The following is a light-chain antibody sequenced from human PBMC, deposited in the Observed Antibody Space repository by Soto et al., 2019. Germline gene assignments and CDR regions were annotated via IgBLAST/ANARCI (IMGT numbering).Light chain of an antibody. CDR2: DAS. CDR3: QQRSNWPPIT. V-gene: IGKV3-11*01. CDR1: QSVSSY. J-gene: IGKJ5*01. Sequence: EIVLTQYPGTLSLSPGERATLSCRASQSVSSYLAWYQQKPGQAPRLLIYDASNRATGIPARFSGSGSGTDFTLTISSLEPEDFAVYYCQQRSNWPPITFGQGTRLE.